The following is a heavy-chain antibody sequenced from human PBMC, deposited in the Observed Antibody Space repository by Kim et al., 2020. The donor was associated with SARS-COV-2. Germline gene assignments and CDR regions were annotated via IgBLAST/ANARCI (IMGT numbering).Heavy chain of an antibody. CDR1: GYTFTDYY. V-gene: IGHV1-2*02. Sequence: ASVKVSCKASGYTFTDYYIHWVRQAPGQGLEWMGWINPNSGSTSSAPKFQGRVSMTRDTSIITAYMELSTLRSDDTAVYYCARDLGPRMVRGGIDYWGQGTLVTVSS. CDR2: INPNSGST. J-gene: IGHJ4*02. CDR3: ARDLGPRMVRGGIDY. D-gene: IGHD3-10*01.